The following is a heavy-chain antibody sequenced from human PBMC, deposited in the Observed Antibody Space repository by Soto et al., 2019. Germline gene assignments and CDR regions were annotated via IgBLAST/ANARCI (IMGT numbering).Heavy chain of an antibody. CDR1: GGSISSGGYY. Sequence: PSETLSLTCTVSGGSISSGGYYWSWIRQHPGKGLEWIGYIYYSGSTYYNPSLKSRVTISVDTSKNQFSLKLSSVTAADTAVYYCARSVVVVVAAPRRLGWFDPWGQGTLVTVSS. J-gene: IGHJ5*02. CDR2: IYYSGST. CDR3: ARSVVVVVAAPRRLGWFDP. D-gene: IGHD2-15*01. V-gene: IGHV4-31*03.